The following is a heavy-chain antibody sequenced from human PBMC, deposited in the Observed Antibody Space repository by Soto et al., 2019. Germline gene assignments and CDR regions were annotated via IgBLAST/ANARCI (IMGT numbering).Heavy chain of an antibody. D-gene: IGHD2-21*02. CDR3: GRDLWGYCGTDCYPLDV. CDR1: DGSICSYY. Sequence: SEILSVTRPVSDGSICSYYWSWIRKHPGKGLEWIGYMYKTGSTVYNPSFKSRVTISVDTSKNQFSLKLNSVTAADTAVYYCGRDLWGYCGTDCYPLDVWGQGTTVTVSS. CDR2: MYKTGST. J-gene: IGHJ6*02. V-gene: IGHV4-59*01.